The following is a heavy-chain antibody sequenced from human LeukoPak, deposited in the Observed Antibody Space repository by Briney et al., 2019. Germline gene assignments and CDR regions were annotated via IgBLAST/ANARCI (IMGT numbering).Heavy chain of an antibody. J-gene: IGHJ4*02. CDR2: ISSSSSNI. V-gene: IGHV3-48*03. CDR3: ARDRDFLGSGWSNSFDY. Sequence: GGSLRLSCAAPGFTFSSYEMNWVRQAPGKGLEWVSYISSSSSNIFYAYSVKGRFTISRDNAKNSLYLQMNSLRAEDTAVYYCARDRDFLGSGWSNSFDYWGQGTLVTVSS. D-gene: IGHD6-19*01. CDR1: GFTFSSYE.